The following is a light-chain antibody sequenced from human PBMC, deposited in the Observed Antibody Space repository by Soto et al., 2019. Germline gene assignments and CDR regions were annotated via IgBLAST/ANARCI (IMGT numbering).Light chain of an antibody. V-gene: IGKV1-9*01. Sequence: DIQLTQSPSFLSASVGDRVTITCRASQGISSYLAWYQQKPGKAPKLLIYAASTLQIGVPSRFSGSGSGTEFTPTISNLQPEDFATYYCQQLNSYPNTFGQGTKLEIK. CDR2: AAS. CDR3: QQLNSYPNT. CDR1: QGISSY. J-gene: IGKJ2*01.